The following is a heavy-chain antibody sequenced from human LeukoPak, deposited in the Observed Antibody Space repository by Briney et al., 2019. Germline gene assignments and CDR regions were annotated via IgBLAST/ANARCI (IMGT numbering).Heavy chain of an antibody. D-gene: IGHD3-10*01. J-gene: IGHJ4*02. CDR3: ARDMSLLYFGDPFDY. CDR2: ISSSGTVI. CDR1: GFTFNIYS. Sequence: GGSLRLSCAASGFTFNIYSMSGVRQAPGKGLEWVSYISSSGTVIYYADSVKGRFTVSRDNGKNSLYLQMNSLRDDDTAVYYCARDMSLLYFGDPFDYWGQGTLVTVSS. V-gene: IGHV3-48*02.